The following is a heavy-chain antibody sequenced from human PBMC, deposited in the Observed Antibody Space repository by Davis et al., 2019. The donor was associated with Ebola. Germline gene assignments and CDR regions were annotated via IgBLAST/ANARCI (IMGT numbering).Heavy chain of an antibody. CDR1: GGSISSYY. CDR2: IHYSGST. D-gene: IGHD3-3*02. J-gene: IGHJ3*02. V-gene: IGHV4-59*08. CDR3: AREYPSIDAFDI. Sequence: MPGGSLRLSCAVSGGSISSYYWSWIRQPPGKGLEWIGYIHYSGSTNYNPSLKSRVTISGDTSKNQFSLKVRSVTAADTAVHYCAREYPSIDAFDIWGQGTMVTVSS.